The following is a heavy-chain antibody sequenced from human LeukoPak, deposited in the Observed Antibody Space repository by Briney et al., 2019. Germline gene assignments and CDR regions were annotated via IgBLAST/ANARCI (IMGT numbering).Heavy chain of an antibody. CDR1: GLTFSCYW. V-gene: IGHV3-7*01. Sequence: GGSLRLFCVAPGLTFSCYWMSWVRQAPGKGLEWVANIKQDGREKYYVDSVEGRFTISRENAENSLYLQMNGLSAGETAVYYCARDSSWSLAYYYYMDVWGKGTTVTVSS. D-gene: IGHD6-13*01. CDR2: IKQDGREK. CDR3: ARDSSWSLAYYYYMDV. J-gene: IGHJ6*03.